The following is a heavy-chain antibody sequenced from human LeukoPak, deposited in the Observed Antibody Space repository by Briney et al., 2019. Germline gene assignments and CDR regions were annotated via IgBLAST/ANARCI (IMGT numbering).Heavy chain of an antibody. J-gene: IGHJ4*02. CDR3: ARTYYYGSGSYYIIPYYFDY. CDR1: GGTFSSYA. V-gene: IGHV1-2*02. CDR2: INPNSGGA. Sequence: ASVKVSCKASGGTFSSYAISWVRQAPGQGLEWMGWINPNSGGANYAQKFQGRVTMTRDTSISTAYMELSRLRSDDTAVYYCARTYYYGSGSYYIIPYYFDYWGQGTLVTVSS. D-gene: IGHD3-10*01.